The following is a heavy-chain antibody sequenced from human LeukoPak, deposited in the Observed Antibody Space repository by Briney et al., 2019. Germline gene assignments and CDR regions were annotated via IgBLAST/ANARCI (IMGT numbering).Heavy chain of an antibody. CDR1: GFTFSGSV. Sequence: GGSLRLSCAASGFTFSGSVMHWVRQASGKGLEWVGRIRSKANSYATAYAASVKGRFTISRDDSKNTAYLQMNSLKTEDTAVYYCTRLAPGYYGSGSWSLPGMDVWGQGTTVTVSS. V-gene: IGHV3-73*01. CDR3: TRLAPGYYGSGSWSLPGMDV. D-gene: IGHD3-10*01. J-gene: IGHJ6*02. CDR2: IRSKANSYAT.